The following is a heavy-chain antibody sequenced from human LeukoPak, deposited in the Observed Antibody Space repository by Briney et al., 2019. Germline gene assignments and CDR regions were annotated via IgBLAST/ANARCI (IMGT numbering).Heavy chain of an antibody. V-gene: IGHV3-20*04. Sequence: GGTLRLSCAASGFTFSSYGMSWVRQAPGKGLEWVSGIIWDGDSTGYVDSVKGRFTISRDNTKNSLYLQMNSLRAEDTAVYYCARSVAGADETPKMDVWGKGTTVTVSS. J-gene: IGHJ6*04. CDR2: IIWDGDST. CDR3: ARSVAGADETPKMDV. D-gene: IGHD6-19*01. CDR1: GFTFSSYG.